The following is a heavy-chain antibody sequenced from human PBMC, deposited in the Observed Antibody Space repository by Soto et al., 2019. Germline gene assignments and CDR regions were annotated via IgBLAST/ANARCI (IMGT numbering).Heavy chain of an antibody. Sequence: QITLKESGPTLVKPTQTLTLTCTFSGFSLSTSRVGVGWIRQPPGKALEWLALIYWDDDKRYSPSMKNRLNNTKDTSKNQLVLTMTNADPVDTATYYFVHTSGCGNSACLDYWGQVTLVTVSS. V-gene: IGHV2-5*02. D-gene: IGHD2-21*02. CDR1: GFSLSTSRVG. CDR2: IYWDDDK. CDR3: VHTSGCGNSACLDY. J-gene: IGHJ4*02.